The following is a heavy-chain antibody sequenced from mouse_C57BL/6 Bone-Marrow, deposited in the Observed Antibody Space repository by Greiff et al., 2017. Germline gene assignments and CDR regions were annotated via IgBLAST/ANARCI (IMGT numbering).Heavy chain of an antibody. V-gene: IGHV3-8*01. Sequence: VQLQQSGPGLAKPSQTLSLTCSVTGYSITSDYWNWIQKFPGNKLEYMGYISYSGSTYYNPSLKSRISITRDTSKNQYYLQLNSVTTEDTATYYCARFSMVTIPPFDYWGQGTTLTVSS. J-gene: IGHJ2*01. CDR2: ISYSGST. CDR3: ARFSMVTIPPFDY. D-gene: IGHD2-2*01. CDR1: GYSITSDY.